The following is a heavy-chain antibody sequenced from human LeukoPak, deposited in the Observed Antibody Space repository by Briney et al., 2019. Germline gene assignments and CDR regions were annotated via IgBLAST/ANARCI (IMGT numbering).Heavy chain of an antibody. CDR2: IYYSGST. CDR3: VSYGSGSYYIDLPFDY. V-gene: IGHV4-39*01. Sequence: SETLSLTCTVSGGSISSSSYYWGWIRQPPGKGLEWIGSIYYSGSTYYNPSLKSRVTISVDTSKNQFSLKLSSVAAADTAVYYCVSYGSGSYYIDLPFDYWGQGTLVTVSS. D-gene: IGHD3-10*01. J-gene: IGHJ4*02. CDR1: GGSISSSSYY.